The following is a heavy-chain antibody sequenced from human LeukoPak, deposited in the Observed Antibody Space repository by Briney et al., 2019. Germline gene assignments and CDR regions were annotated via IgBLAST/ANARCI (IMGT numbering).Heavy chain of an antibody. J-gene: IGHJ5*02. CDR1: GGSISSYY. D-gene: IGHD3-10*01. CDR3: ARNNYYGSGSYYTADWFDP. V-gene: IGHV4-59*08. Sequence: PSETLSLTCTVSGGSISSYYWSWIRQPPGKGLEWIGYIYYSGSTNYNPSLKSRVTMSVDTSKNQFSLKLSSVTAADTAVYFCARNNYYGSGSYYTADWFDPWGQGTLVTVSS. CDR2: IYYSGST.